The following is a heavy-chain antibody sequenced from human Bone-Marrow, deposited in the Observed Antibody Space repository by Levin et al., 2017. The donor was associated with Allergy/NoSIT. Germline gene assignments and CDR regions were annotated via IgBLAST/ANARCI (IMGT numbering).Heavy chain of an antibody. D-gene: IGHD2-15*01. V-gene: IGHV3-21*01. CDR3: ARDGGYCSADRCYDTYWYFDV. CDR1: GFTFGSYS. Sequence: GGSLRLSCADSGFTFGSYSMNWVRQAPGRGLEWVASISSRSSHIYYAESVKGRFTISRDNAKKSLYLQMNSLRAEDTAVYYCARDGGYCSADRCYDTYWYFDVWGRGTLVTVSS. CDR2: ISSRSSHI. J-gene: IGHJ2*01.